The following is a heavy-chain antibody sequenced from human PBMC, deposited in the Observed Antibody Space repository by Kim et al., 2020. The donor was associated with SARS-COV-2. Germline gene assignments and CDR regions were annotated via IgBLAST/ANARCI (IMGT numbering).Heavy chain of an antibody. CDR1: GYTFTGYY. Sequence: ASVKVSCKASGYTFTGYYMHWVRQAPGQGLEWMGWINPNSGGTNYAQKFQGRVTMTRDTSISTAYMELSRLRSDDTAVYYCARDRVSGYHYYYYMDVWGKGTTVTVSS. CDR3: ARDRVSGYHYYYYMDV. V-gene: IGHV1-2*02. J-gene: IGHJ6*03. CDR2: INPNSGGT. D-gene: IGHD6-13*01.